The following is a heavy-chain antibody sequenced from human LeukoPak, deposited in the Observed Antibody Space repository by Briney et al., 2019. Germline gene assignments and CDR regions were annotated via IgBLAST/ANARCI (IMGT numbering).Heavy chain of an antibody. J-gene: IGHJ6*02. CDR1: GYTFTSNA. CDR2: INTNTGNP. V-gene: IGHV7-4-1*02. D-gene: IGHD4-11*01. CDR3: ARGPYSGMDV. Sequence: ASVKVSCTASGYTFTSNAMNSVRQAPGQGLEWMGWINTNTGNPAYAQGFTGRFVFSLDTSVSAAYLQISTLRAEDTAVYYCARGPYSGMDVWGQGTTVTVSS.